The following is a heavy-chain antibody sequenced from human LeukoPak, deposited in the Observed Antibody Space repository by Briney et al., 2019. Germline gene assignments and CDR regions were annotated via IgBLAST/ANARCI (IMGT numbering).Heavy chain of an antibody. CDR2: MNPNSGNT. J-gene: IGHJ3*02. CDR3: ARDSAPWSATYYYDSSGYGI. CDR1: GYTFTSYD. Sequence: ASVKVSCKASGYTFTSYDINWVRQATGQGLEWMGWMNPNSGNTGYAQKFQGRVTITADKSTSTAYMELSSLRSEDTAVYYCARDSAPWSATYYYDSSGYGIWGQETMVTVSS. D-gene: IGHD3-22*01. V-gene: IGHV1-8*01.